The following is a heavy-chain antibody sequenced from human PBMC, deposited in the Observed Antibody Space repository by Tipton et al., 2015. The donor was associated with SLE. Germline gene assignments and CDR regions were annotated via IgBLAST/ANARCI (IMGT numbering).Heavy chain of an antibody. CDR3: ARAMEQWFGVFDY. CDR1: GGSISSHY. CDR2: IYYSGST. V-gene: IGHV4-59*11. J-gene: IGHJ4*02. D-gene: IGHD3-16*01. Sequence: LRLSCTVSGGSISSHYWSWIRQPPGKGLEWIGYIYYSGSTNYNPSLKSRVTISVDTSKNQFSLKLSSVTAADTAVYYCARAMEQWFGVFDYWGQGTLVTVSS.